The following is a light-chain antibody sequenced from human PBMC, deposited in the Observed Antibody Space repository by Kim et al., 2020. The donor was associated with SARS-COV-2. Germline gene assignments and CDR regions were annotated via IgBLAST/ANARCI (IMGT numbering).Light chain of an antibody. Sequence: SPGERAPLSCRASQSISNNLAWYQQKPGQAPSLLIYGASTRATGVPARFSGSGSGTEFTLTISSLQSEDLAVYYCQQYDNRPPLTFGGGTKVDIK. CDR1: QSISNN. J-gene: IGKJ4*01. V-gene: IGKV3-15*01. CDR3: QQYDNRPPLT. CDR2: GAS.